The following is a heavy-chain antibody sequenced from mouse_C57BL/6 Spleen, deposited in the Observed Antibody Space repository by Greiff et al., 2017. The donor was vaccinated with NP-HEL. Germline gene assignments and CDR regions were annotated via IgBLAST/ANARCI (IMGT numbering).Heavy chain of an antibody. Sequence: EVNVVESGGGLVQPGGSMKLSCVASGFTFSNYWMNWVRQSPEKGLEWVAQIRLKSDNYATHYAESVKGRFTISRDDSKSSVYLQMNNLRAEDTGIYYCTDGYYWFAYWGQGTLVTVSA. CDR3: TDGYYWFAY. V-gene: IGHV6-3*01. CDR2: IRLKSDNYAT. CDR1: GFTFSNYW. J-gene: IGHJ3*01. D-gene: IGHD2-3*01.